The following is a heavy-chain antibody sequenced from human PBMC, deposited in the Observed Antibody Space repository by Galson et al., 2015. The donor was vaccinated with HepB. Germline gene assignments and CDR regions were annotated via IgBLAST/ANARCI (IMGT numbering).Heavy chain of an antibody. CDR2: IYHSGST. Sequence: ETLSLTCAVSGGSIRSSNWWRWVRQPPGKGLEWIGEIYHSGSTNYNPSLKSRVTISVDQSKNQFSLKLSSVTAADTAVYYCAKTRGYSGQGTFDYWGQGTLVTVSS. J-gene: IGHJ4*02. V-gene: IGHV4-4*02. CDR3: AKTRGYSGQGTFDY. CDR1: GGSIRSSNW. D-gene: IGHD5-12*01.